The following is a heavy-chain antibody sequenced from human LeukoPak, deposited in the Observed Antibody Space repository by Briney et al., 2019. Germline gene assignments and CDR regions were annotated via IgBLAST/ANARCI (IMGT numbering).Heavy chain of an antibody. CDR3: ARLRGYSYGYYTYFDY. CDR2: IHYSGNT. V-gene: IGHV4-59*08. D-gene: IGHD5-18*01. CDR1: GASISSYY. J-gene: IGHJ4*02. Sequence: SETLSLTCTVSGASISSYYWSWIRQPPGKGLEWIGYIHYSGNTNYNPSLKSRVTISRDMSKNQFSLKLSSVTAADTAVYYCARLRGYSYGYYTYFDYWGQGTLVTVSS.